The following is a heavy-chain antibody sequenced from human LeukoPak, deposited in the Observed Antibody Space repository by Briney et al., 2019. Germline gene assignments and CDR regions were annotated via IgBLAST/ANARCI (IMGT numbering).Heavy chain of an antibody. J-gene: IGHJ4*02. CDR1: GGSISSYY. CDR2: IYYSGST. V-gene: IGHV4-59*08. D-gene: IGHD1-14*01. Sequence: SETLSLTCTVSGGSISSYYWSWIRQPPGKGLEWIGYIYYSGSTNYNPSLKSRVTISVDTSKNQFSLKLSSVTAADTAVYYCARRVQPGPFDYWGQGTLVTVSS. CDR3: ARRVQPGPFDY.